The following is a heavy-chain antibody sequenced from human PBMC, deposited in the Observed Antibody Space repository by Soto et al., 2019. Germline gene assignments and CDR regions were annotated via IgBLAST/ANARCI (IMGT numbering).Heavy chain of an antibody. Sequence: ASVKVSCKASGYTFTSYGISWVRQAPGQGLEWMGWISAYNGNTNYAQKLQGRVTMTTDTSTSTAYMELRSLRSGDTAVYYCARDPLRFLEGGDPWFDPWGQGTLVTVSS. CDR2: ISAYNGNT. D-gene: IGHD3-3*01. J-gene: IGHJ5*02. V-gene: IGHV1-18*01. CDR3: ARDPLRFLEGGDPWFDP. CDR1: GYTFTSYG.